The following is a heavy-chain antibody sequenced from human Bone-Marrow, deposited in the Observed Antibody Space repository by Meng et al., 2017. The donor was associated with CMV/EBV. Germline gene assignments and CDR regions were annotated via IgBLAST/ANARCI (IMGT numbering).Heavy chain of an antibody. Sequence: SETLSLTCTVSGGSISSGGYYWSWIRQHPGKGLEWIGYIYYSGSTYYNPSLKSRVTISVDTSKNQFSLKLSSVTAADTAVYYCARVVSSHDWFDPWGQGPLVTVSS. CDR2: IYYSGST. V-gene: IGHV4-31*03. CDR3: ARVVSSHDWFDP. CDR1: GGSISSGGYY. J-gene: IGHJ5*02.